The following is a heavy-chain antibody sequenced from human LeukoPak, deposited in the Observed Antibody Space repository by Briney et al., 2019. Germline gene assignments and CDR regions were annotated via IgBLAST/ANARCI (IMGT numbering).Heavy chain of an antibody. CDR2: INWNSGSI. J-gene: IGHJ4*02. Sequence: PGRSLRLSCAASGFTFDDYAMHWVRQAPGKGLEWVSGINWNSGSIDYADSVEGRFTISRDNAKNSLYLQMNSLRPEDTAFYYCAKDMGSIKYRSSWVFDYWVQGTLVTVSS. CDR1: GFTFDDYA. CDR3: AKDMGSIKYRSSWVFDY. D-gene: IGHD6-13*01. V-gene: IGHV3-9*01.